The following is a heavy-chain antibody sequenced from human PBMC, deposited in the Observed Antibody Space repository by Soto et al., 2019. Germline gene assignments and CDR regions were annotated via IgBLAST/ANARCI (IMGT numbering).Heavy chain of an antibody. CDR3: ARSGSITIFGVVYYYYYMDV. Sequence: SQTLSLTCVISGDSVSSNSAAWNWIRQSPSRGLEWLGRTYYRSKWYNDYAVSVKSRITINPDTSKNQFSLQLNSVTPEDTVVYYFARSGSITIFGVVYYYYYMDVWGKGTTVTVSS. V-gene: IGHV6-1*01. CDR1: GDSVSSNSAA. J-gene: IGHJ6*03. D-gene: IGHD3-3*01. CDR2: TYYRSKWYN.